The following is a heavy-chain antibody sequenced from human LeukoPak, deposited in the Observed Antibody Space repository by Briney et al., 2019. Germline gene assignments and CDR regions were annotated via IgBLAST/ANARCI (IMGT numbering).Heavy chain of an antibody. V-gene: IGHV3-21*01. CDR3: TRDRGAEKDDY. CDR2: FSSSSINI. Sequence: GGSLRLSCTASGFTFGDYAMSWVRQAPGQGLEWVSSFSSSSINILYADSVRGRFTISRDNAKNSVYLQMTTLRAEDTAVYYCTRDRGAEKDDYWGQGTLVTVSS. J-gene: IGHJ4*02. CDR1: GFTFGDYA. D-gene: IGHD3-10*01.